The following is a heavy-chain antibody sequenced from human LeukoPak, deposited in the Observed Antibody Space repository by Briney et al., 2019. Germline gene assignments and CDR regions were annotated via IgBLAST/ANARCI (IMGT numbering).Heavy chain of an antibody. D-gene: IGHD6-13*01. J-gene: IGHJ6*03. CDR3: AGEGGGQQLVQGYYYYMDG. CDR1: GDSISSIH. Sequence: PSETLSLTRAFSGDSISSIHWRGTPDPQRKGLEWIRVIYYRGSTNYNPSLKSRVTISVDTSKDQFSLKLSSVTAADTAVYYCAGEGGGQQLVQGYYYYMDGWGKGTKVSVSS. CDR2: IYYRGST. V-gene: IGHV4-59*01.